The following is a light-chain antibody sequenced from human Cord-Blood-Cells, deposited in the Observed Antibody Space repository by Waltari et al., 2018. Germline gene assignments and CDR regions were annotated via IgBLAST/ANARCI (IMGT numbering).Light chain of an antibody. CDR3: QQYNNWPPL. V-gene: IGKV3-15*01. CDR2: GAS. Sequence: EIVMTQSPATLSVSPGERATLSCRASQSVSSNLAWYQQKPGQAPRLLIYGASTRATGIPAMFSGSGSGTEFTLTISSLQSEDFAVYYCQQYNNWPPLFGPGTKVDIK. CDR1: QSVSSN. J-gene: IGKJ3*01.